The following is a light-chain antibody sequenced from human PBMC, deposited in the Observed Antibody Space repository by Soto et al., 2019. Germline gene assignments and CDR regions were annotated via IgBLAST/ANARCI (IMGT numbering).Light chain of an antibody. J-gene: IGKJ4*01. CDR1: QGIRNY. Sequence: DIQMTQSPSSLSASVGDAVTITCRASQGIRNYLNWYQQKPGKAPKLLIYGASSLQSGVPSRFSGIGYGADFTLTISSLQPEDSASYFCQQSSSAPLTFGGGTKVEIK. V-gene: IGKV1-39*01. CDR3: QQSSSAPLT. CDR2: GAS.